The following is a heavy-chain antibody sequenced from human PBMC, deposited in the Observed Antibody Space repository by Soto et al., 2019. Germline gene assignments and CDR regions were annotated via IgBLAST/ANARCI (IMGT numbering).Heavy chain of an antibody. J-gene: IGHJ6*02. Sequence: PGESLKISCEASGYSFTSYWIGWVRQMPGKGLEWMGIIHPGDSDTKYSPSFQGQVTISVDKSITTAYLQWSSLKASDTALYYCARTPGPEVAAGVEYYYFYGRGVWRQGTRVAVCS. D-gene: IGHD2-15*01. CDR1: GYSFTSYW. CDR3: ARTPGPEVAAGVEYYYFYGRGV. V-gene: IGHV5-51*01. CDR2: IHPGDSDT.